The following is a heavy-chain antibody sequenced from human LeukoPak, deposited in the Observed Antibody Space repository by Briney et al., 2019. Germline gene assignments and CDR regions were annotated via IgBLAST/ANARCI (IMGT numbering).Heavy chain of an antibody. D-gene: IGHD7-27*01. Sequence: GGSLRLSCAASGFTFSSYWMHWVRQVPGKGLVWVARVSEDGGTTSYADSVRGRFTISRDNAKNTLFLQMNSLRVEDTAVYYCGRAGDGFDYWGQGTLVTVSS. CDR3: GRAGDGFDY. CDR1: GFTFSSYW. V-gene: IGHV3-74*01. J-gene: IGHJ4*02. CDR2: VSEDGGTT.